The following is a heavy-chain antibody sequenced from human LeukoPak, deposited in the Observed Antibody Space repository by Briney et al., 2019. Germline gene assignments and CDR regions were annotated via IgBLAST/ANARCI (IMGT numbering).Heavy chain of an antibody. CDR3: ARAGRFTAAAGY. D-gene: IGHD6-13*01. V-gene: IGHV4-34*01. J-gene: IGHJ4*02. Sequence: SETLSLTCAVYGXSFSGYYGSWIRQPPGKGLEWIGEINHSGSTNYNPSLKGRVTISVDTSKNQFSLKLSSVTAADTAVYYCARAGRFTAAAGYWGQGTLVTVSS. CDR2: INHSGST. CDR1: GXSFSGYY.